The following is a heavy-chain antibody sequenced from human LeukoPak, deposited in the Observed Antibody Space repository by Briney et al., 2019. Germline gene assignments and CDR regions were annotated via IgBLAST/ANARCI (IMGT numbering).Heavy chain of an antibody. D-gene: IGHD5-18*01. CDR3: ARGSGVQVWSSLHY. Sequence: PGGSLRLSCAASAFTFSSYSMSWVRQAPGKGLEWVSSISSSGSYIYHADSVKGQFTISRDNAKNSLHLQMNSLRAEDTAVYYCARGSGVQVWSSLHYWGQGTLVTVSS. V-gene: IGHV3-21*01. CDR1: AFTFSSYS. J-gene: IGHJ4*02. CDR2: ISSSGSYI.